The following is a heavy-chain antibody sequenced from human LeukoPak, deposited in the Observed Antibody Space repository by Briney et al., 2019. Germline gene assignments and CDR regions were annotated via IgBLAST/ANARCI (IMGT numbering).Heavy chain of an antibody. Sequence: ASVKVSCKASEYTFSTYYIYWVRQPPGQGLEWMGWINPNSGGTNYAQKFQGRVTMTRDTSISTAYMELSRLKSDDTAVYYCARVRSSNWYTPYFDCWGQGTLVTVSS. J-gene: IGHJ4*02. CDR3: ARVRSSNWYTPYFDC. CDR2: INPNSGGT. D-gene: IGHD6-13*01. CDR1: EYTFSTYY. V-gene: IGHV1-2*02.